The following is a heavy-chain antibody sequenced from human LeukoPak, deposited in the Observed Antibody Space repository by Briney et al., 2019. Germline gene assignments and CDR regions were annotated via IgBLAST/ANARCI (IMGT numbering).Heavy chain of an antibody. CDR2: MNPNSGNT. D-gene: IGHD2-21*02. CDR1: GGTFSSYA. J-gene: IGHJ6*03. V-gene: IGHV1-8*02. Sequence: GASVKVSCKASGGTFSSYAINWVRQATGQGLEWMGWMNPNSGNTGYAQKFQGRVTMTRNTSISTAYMELSSLRSEDTAVYYCARVSVAGGDCVRDRLSYYYYMDVWGKGTTVTISS. CDR3: ARVSVAGGDCVRDRLSYYYYMDV.